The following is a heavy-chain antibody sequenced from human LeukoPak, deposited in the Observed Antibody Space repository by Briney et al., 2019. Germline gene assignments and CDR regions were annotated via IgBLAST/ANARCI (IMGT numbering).Heavy chain of an antibody. CDR1: GFTFSSYA. D-gene: IGHD6-6*01. V-gene: IGHV3-23*01. CDR2: ISGSGGST. Sequence: GGSLRLSCAASGFTFSSYAMSWVRQAPGKGLEWVSAISGSGGSTYYADSVKGRFTISRDNSKNTLYLQMNSLRAEDTAVYYCAKSIAARPGSAPFDYWGQGTLVTVSS. J-gene: IGHJ4*02. CDR3: AKSIAARPGSAPFDY.